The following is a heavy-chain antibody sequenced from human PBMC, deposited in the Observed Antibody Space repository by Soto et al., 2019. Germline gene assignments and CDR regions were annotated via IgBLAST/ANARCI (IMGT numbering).Heavy chain of an antibody. CDR2: ISATDVAT. CDR3: VKDVYSGSSGQFDL. Sequence: EVQLLESGGGLVQPGGSLRLSCAASGFSFSSYAMGWVRQGPGKGLGWVSIISATDVATYYADSVNAHFIIARDDSRKTLFLQMNSLRAEDTAVYHCVKDVYSGSSGQFDLWGQGTLVTVSS. CDR1: GFSFSSYA. J-gene: IGHJ5*02. V-gene: IGHV3-23*01. D-gene: IGHD1-26*01.